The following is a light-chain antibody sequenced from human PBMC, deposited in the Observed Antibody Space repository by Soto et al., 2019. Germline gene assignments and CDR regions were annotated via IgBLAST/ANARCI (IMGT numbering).Light chain of an antibody. CDR1: SSTIGAGHD. J-gene: IGLJ3*02. CDR3: QSYDSSLSGWV. V-gene: IGLV1-40*01. CDR2: DNN. Sequence: QSVLTQPPSVSGAPGQRATISCMGTSSTIGAGHDVLWYQQFPGIAPRLLIHDNNNRPSGVPDRFSGSKSGTSATLGITGLQADDEADYYCQSYDSSLSGWVFGGGTKLTVL.